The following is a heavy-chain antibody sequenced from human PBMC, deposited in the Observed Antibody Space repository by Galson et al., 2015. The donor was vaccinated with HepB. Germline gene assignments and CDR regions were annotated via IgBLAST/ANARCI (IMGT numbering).Heavy chain of an antibody. CDR1: GFTFSNYA. Sequence: LRLSCAASGFTFSNYAMHWVRQAPGKGLEWVALISSDGSNKYYTESVKGRFTISRDNSENTVYLQMNSLRAEETAVYYCVRDDFNDPLLFDYWGQGTLVTVSS. CDR3: VRDDFNDPLLFDY. D-gene: IGHD1-1*01. V-gene: IGHV3-30-3*01. CDR2: ISSDGSNK. J-gene: IGHJ4*02.